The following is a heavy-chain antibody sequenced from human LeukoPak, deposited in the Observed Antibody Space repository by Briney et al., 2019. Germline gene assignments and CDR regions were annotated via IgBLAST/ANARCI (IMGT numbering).Heavy chain of an antibody. J-gene: IGHJ4*02. CDR3: AKGHVYYFDY. CDR1: GFTFSSYA. CDR2: ISGSGGST. D-gene: IGHD3-16*01. Sequence: PGGSLRLSCAASGFTFSSYAMSWVRQAPGKGLEWVSAISGSGGSTYYPDSVKGRFTISRDNSKNTLYLQMNIVRAEDTAVYYCAKGHVYYFDYWGQGTLVTVSS. V-gene: IGHV3-23*01.